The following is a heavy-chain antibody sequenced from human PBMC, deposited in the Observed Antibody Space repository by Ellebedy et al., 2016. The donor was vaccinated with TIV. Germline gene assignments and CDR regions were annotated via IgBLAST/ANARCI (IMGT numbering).Heavy chain of an antibody. CDR2: IKRDGSEK. CDR3: ARDGYRSSWYAY. D-gene: IGHD6-13*01. J-gene: IGHJ4*02. Sequence: GESLKISCVASGFNFSSYWMTWVRRAPGKGLEWVANIKRDGSEKHYVDSIKGRFTISRDNAKNSLSLQMNSLRAEDTAVYYCARDGYRSSWYAYWGQGALVTVSS. CDR1: GFNFSSYW. V-gene: IGHV3-7*01.